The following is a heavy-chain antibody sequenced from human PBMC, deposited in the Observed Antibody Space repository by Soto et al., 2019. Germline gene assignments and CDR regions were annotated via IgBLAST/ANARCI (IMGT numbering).Heavy chain of an antibody. CDR3: ARSDCSGGCCRYYYYYYMDV. V-gene: IGHV3-66*01. D-gene: IGHD2-15*01. CDR2: IYSGDST. CDR1: GFTVSSNY. Sequence: GGSLRLSCAASGFTVSSNYMSWVHQAPGKGLEWVSVIYSGDSTYYADSVKGGFTISSDNSKNTLYLEMNGLRAEDTAVYYCARSDCSGGCCRYYYYYYMDVWGKGTTVTVSS. J-gene: IGHJ6*03.